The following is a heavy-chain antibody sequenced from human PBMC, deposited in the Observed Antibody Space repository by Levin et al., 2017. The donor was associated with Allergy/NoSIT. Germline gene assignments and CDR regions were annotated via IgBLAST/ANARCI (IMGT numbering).Heavy chain of an antibody. V-gene: IGHV3-33*05. CDR1: GFSFSAFG. CDR3: ARSGNLYNYHSGKNNFSPDN. D-gene: IGHD3-10*01. Sequence: GGSLRLSCEASGFSFSAFGMHWVRQAPGKGLEWVTMISYDGSNRFYADSVKGRFTISRDNSNNILFLQMNSLRAEDTAFYYCARSGNLYNYHSGKNNFSPDNWGQGTLVTVS. CDR2: ISYDGSNR. J-gene: IGHJ4*02.